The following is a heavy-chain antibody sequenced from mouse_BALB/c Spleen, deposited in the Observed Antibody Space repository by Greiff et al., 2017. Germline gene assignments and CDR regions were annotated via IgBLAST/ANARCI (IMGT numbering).Heavy chain of an antibody. D-gene: IGHD1-1*01. Sequence: EVQLQESGPELVKPGASVKMSCKASGYTFTSYVMHWVQQKPGQGLEWIGYINPYNDGTKYNEKFKGKATLTSDKSSSTDYMELSSLTSEDSAVYYCARTGCYGSHYFDYWGQGTTLTGSS. CDR2: INPYNDGT. J-gene: IGHJ2*01. V-gene: IGHV1-14*01. CDR1: GYTFTSYV. CDR3: ARTGCYGSHYFDY.